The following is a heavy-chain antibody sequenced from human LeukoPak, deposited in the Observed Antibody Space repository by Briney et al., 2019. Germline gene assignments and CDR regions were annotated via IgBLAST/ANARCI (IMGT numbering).Heavy chain of an antibody. CDR2: IYHSGST. V-gene: IGHV4-38-2*02. CDR3: ARSLGNYHGY. D-gene: IGHD3-16*01. J-gene: IGHJ4*02. CDR1: GYSISSGYY. Sequence: PSETLSLTCTVSGYSISSGYYWGWIRQPPGKGLEWIGSIYHSGSTYYNPSLKGRVTISVDTTKNQFSLKLSSVTAADTAVYYCARSLGNYHGYWGQGTLVTVSS.